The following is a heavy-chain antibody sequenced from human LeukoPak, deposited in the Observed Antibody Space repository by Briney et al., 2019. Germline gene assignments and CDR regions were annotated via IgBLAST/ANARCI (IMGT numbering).Heavy chain of an antibody. Sequence: PGGSLRLSCAASGFTFNNYAMSWVRQAPGKGLEWVSGISSSGGSTYYADSVKGRFTISRDNSKNTLYLQMNSLRAEDTAVYYCARGHLELLLDAFDIWGQGTMVTVSS. D-gene: IGHD1-1*01. J-gene: IGHJ3*02. V-gene: IGHV3-23*01. CDR3: ARGHLELLLDAFDI. CDR2: ISSSGGST. CDR1: GFTFNNYA.